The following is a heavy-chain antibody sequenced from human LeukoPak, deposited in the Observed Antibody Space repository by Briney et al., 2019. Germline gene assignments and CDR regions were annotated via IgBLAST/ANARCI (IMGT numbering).Heavy chain of an antibody. D-gene: IGHD3-22*01. CDR1: GLTVCSNY. CDR3: AREGYDSSGYPRLLDY. V-gene: IGHV3-53*04. CDR2: LQSAGGT. Sequence: GGSLRLSCAASGLTVCSNYMTWVRQAPGKGLEWVSTLQSAGGTYYADSVKGRFTISRHISKNTVYLQMNNLRAEDTAVYYCAREGYDSSGYPRLLDYWGQGTLVTVSS. J-gene: IGHJ4*02.